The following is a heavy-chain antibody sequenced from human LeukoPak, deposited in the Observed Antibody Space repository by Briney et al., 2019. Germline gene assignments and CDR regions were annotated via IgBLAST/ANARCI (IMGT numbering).Heavy chain of an antibody. Sequence: GGSLRLSCAASGFTFSSYEMNWVRQAPGKGLEWVSYISSSGGTIFYADSVKGRFTISRDNAKNSLYLQMNSLTADDTAVYYCARGKLTMVIKWGQGTLVTASS. D-gene: IGHD4/OR15-4a*01. V-gene: IGHV3-48*03. CDR2: ISSSGGTI. J-gene: IGHJ4*02. CDR1: GFTFSSYE. CDR3: ARGKLTMVIK.